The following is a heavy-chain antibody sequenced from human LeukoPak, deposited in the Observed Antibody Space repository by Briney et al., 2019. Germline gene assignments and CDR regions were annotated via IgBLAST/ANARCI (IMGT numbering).Heavy chain of an antibody. Sequence: GGSLRLSCAASGFTFSDYYMSWIRQAPGKGLEWVSYISSSGSTIYYADSVKGRFTISRDNSKNTLYLQMNSLRAEDTAVYYCARALGGIAAAGTYYYYYYGMDVWGQGTTVTVSS. J-gene: IGHJ6*02. D-gene: IGHD6-13*01. CDR2: ISSSGSTI. CDR3: ARALGGIAAAGTYYYYYYGMDV. CDR1: GFTFSDYY. V-gene: IGHV3-11*04.